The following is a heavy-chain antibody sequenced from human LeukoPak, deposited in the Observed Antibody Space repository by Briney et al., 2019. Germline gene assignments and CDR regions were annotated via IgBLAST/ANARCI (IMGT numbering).Heavy chain of an antibody. D-gene: IGHD4-17*01. V-gene: IGHV4-61*01. J-gene: IGHJ5*02. CDR2: IYYSGST. CDR3: ARRYDYGDFLNWFDP. Sequence: SETLSLTCTVSGGSVSSGSYYWSWIRQPPGKGLEWIGYIYYSGSTNYNPSLKSRVTISVDTSKNQFSLKLSSVTAADTAVYYCARRYDYGDFLNWFDPWGQGTLVTVSS. CDR1: GGSVSSGSYY.